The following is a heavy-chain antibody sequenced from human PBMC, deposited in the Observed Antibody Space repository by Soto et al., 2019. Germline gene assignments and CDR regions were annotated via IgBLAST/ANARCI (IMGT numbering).Heavy chain of an antibody. D-gene: IGHD2-2*01. Sequence: GGSLRLSCAASGFTFSSYWMSWVRQAPGKGLEWVANIKQDGSEKYYVDSVKGRFTISRDKAKNSLYLQMNSLRAEETAVYYCAREYCSSTSCPFYYYYYYMDVWGKGTTVTVSS. CDR2: IKQDGSEK. CDR1: GFTFSSYW. CDR3: AREYCSSTSCPFYYYYYYMDV. J-gene: IGHJ6*03. V-gene: IGHV3-7*01.